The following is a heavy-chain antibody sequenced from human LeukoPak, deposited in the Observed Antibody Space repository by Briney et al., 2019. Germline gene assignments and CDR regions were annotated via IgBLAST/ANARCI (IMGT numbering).Heavy chain of an antibody. Sequence: GASVKVSCKVSGGTFSSYAISWVRQAPGQGLEWMGGIIPIFGTANYAQKFQGRVTITTDESTSTAYMELSSLRSEDTAVYYCARSYSGYENAIDIWGQGTMVTVSS. J-gene: IGHJ3*02. V-gene: IGHV1-69*05. CDR2: IIPIFGTA. D-gene: IGHD5-12*01. CDR1: GGTFSSYA. CDR3: ARSYSGYENAIDI.